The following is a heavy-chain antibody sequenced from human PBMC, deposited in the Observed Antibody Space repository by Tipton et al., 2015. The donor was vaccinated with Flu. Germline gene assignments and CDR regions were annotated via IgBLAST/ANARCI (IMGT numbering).Heavy chain of an antibody. CDR3: TRAWAGLDL. Sequence: QLVQSGGGVVQPGGSLRLSCAASGFSFSSHWMIWVRQPPGEGLVWVSRIKSDGTSTTYADSVKGRFTISRDNAKNTLYLQMNSLRAEDTAVYYCTRAWAGLDLWGRGTLVTVSS. D-gene: IGHD1-26*01. CDR1: GFSFSSHW. CDR2: IKSDGTST. V-gene: IGHV3-74*02. J-gene: IGHJ2*01.